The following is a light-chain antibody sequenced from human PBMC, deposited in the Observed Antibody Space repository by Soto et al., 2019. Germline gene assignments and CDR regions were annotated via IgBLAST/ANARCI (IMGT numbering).Light chain of an antibody. J-gene: IGLJ2*01. CDR1: NIGSKS. Sequence: SYELTQPPSVSVAPGKTARITCGGNNIGSKSVHWYQQKPGQAPVLVIYYDSDRPSGIPERFSGSNSGNMATLTISRVEAGDEADYYCQVWDSSSDHHVVFGGGTKLTVL. CDR2: YDS. CDR3: QVWDSSSDHHVV. V-gene: IGLV3-21*04.